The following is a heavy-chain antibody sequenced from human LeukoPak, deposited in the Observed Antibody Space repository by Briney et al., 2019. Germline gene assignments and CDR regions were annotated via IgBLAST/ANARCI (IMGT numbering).Heavy chain of an antibody. J-gene: IGHJ4*02. CDR2: ISGSGGST. Sequence: GGSLRLSRAASGFTFSSYGMHWVRQAPGKGLEWVSAISGSGGSTYYADSVKGRFTISRDNSKNTLYLQMNSLRAEDTAVYYCAKDRFSGSPRNFDYWGQGTLVTVSS. V-gene: IGHV3-23*01. CDR1: GFTFSSYG. D-gene: IGHD1-26*01. CDR3: AKDRFSGSPRNFDY.